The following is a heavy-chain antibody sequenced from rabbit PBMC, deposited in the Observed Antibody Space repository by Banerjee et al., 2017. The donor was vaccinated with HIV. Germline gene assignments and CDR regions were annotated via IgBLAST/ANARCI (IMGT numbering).Heavy chain of an antibody. V-gene: IGHV1S45*01. Sequence: QEQLEESGGDLVKPEGSPTLTCTASGFSFSNKYVMCWVRQAPGKGLEWIACINTSTGNTVYANWAKGRFTISKTSSTTVTLQMTSLTAADTATYFCARGGNGVMWLDLWGPGTLVTVS. CDR1: GFSFSNKYV. CDR3: ARGGNGVMWLDL. CDR2: INTSTGNT. J-gene: IGHJ5*01. D-gene: IGHD2-1*01.